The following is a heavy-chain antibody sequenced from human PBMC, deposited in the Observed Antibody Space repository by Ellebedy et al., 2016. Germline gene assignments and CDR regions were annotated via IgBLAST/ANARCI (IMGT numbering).Heavy chain of an antibody. V-gene: IGHV1-8*01. D-gene: IGHD5-12*01. Sequence: ASVKVSCXVSGYTLTELSMHWVRQAPGKGLEWMGWMNPNSGNTGYAQKFQGRVTMTRNTSISTAYMELSSLRSEDTAVYYCVKVHLVATALYAGFDYWGQGTLVTVSS. J-gene: IGHJ4*02. CDR3: VKVHLVATALYAGFDY. CDR1: GYTLTELS. CDR2: MNPNSGNT.